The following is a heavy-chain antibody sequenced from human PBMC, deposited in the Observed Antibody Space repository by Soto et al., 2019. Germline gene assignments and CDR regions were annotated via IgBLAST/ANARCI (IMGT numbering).Heavy chain of an antibody. CDR1: GGTFSSYT. D-gene: IGHD6-13*01. J-gene: IGHJ6*02. Sequence: QVQLVQSGAEVKKPGSSVKVSCKASGGTFSSYTISWVRQAPGQGLEWMGRIIPILGIANYAQQFQGRVTITADKSTSTADMELSSLRSEDTAVYYCARPAAGDGEGFYYYYYGMDVWGQGTTVTVSS. CDR2: IIPILGIA. CDR3: ARPAAGDGEGFYYYYYGMDV. V-gene: IGHV1-69*02.